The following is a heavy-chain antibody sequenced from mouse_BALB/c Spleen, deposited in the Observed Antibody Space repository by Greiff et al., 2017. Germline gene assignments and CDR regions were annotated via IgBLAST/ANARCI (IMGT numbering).Heavy chain of an antibody. CDR2: ISSGGGNT. CDR1: GFTFSSYT. CDR3: ARLYGSSPSYWYFDV. V-gene: IGHV5-9*03. D-gene: IGHD1-1*01. J-gene: IGHJ1*01. Sequence: EVQLVESGGGLVKPGGSLKLSCAASGFTFSSYTMSWVRQTPEKRLEWVATISSGGGNTYYPDSVKGRFTISRDNAKNNLYLQMSSLRSEDTALYYCARLYGSSPSYWYFDVRGAGTTVTVSS.